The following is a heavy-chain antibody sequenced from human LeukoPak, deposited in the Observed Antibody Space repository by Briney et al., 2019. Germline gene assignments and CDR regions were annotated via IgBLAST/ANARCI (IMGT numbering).Heavy chain of an antibody. CDR1: GITLSNYG. Sequence: TGGSLRLSCAVSGITLSNYGMSWVRQAPGKGLEWVSAISGSGGSTYYADSVKGRFTISRDNSKNTLYLQMNSLRAEDTAVYYCAKKYDFWSGYKDYFDYWGQGTLVTVSS. D-gene: IGHD3-3*01. J-gene: IGHJ4*02. CDR2: ISGSGGST. CDR3: AKKYDFWSGYKDYFDY. V-gene: IGHV3-23*01.